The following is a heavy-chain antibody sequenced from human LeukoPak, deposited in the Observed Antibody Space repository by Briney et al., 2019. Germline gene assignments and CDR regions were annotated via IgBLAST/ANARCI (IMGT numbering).Heavy chain of an antibody. CDR3: ARDLHVGSKITRYDY. J-gene: IGHJ4*02. CDR2: ISSSSSYI. CDR1: GFTFSSYS. Sequence: PGGSLRLSCAASGFTFSSYSMNWVRQAPGKGLEWVSSISSSSSYIYYADSVKGRFTISRDNAKNSLYLQMNSLRAEDTAVYYCARDLHVGSKITRYDYWGQGTLVTVSS. V-gene: IGHV3-21*04. D-gene: IGHD3-10*01.